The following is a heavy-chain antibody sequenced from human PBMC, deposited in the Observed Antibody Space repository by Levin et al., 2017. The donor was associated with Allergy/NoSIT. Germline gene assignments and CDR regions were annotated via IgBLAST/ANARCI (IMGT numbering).Heavy chain of an antibody. CDR2: ISPYNGDP. J-gene: IGHJ4*02. CDR1: GYTFTSYG. Sequence: VASVKVSCKASGYTFTSYGISWVRQAPGQGLEWMGWISPYNGDPNYAQKFQGSVTMTTDTFTSTAYMELRSLRSDDTAVYYCARDMGRVVAAPLDYWGQGTLVTVSS. D-gene: IGHD3-22*01. V-gene: IGHV1-18*01. CDR3: ARDMGRVVAAPLDY.